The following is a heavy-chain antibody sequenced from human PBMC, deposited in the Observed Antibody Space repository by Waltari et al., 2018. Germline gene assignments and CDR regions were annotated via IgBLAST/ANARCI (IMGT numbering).Heavy chain of an antibody. CDR2: INHSGST. CDR1: GGSVSVYY. Sequence: QVQLQQWCAGLLKPSETLSRTCAVYGGSVSVYYWSWIRQPPGKGLEWIGEINHSGSTNYNPSLKSRVTISVDTSKNQFSLKLSSVTAADTAVYYCARGGYSYGYTDYWGQGTLVTVSS. V-gene: IGHV4-34*01. D-gene: IGHD5-18*01. J-gene: IGHJ4*02. CDR3: ARGGYSYGYTDY.